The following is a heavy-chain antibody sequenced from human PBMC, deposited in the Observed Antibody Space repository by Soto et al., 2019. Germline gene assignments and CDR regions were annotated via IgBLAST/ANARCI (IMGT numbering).Heavy chain of an antibody. CDR3: SRGMGYGGNPDIHY. CDR2: IYYSGST. Sequence: QLQLQESGPGLMKPSETLSLTCTVSGGSLSSSSYYWGWIRQPPGKGLEWIGSIYYSGSTYYNPSLKSRLPVSVDTSKNQSPPKLSSVNAADADVYYCSRGMGYGGNPDIHYWGQGPLVTASS. CDR1: GGSLSSSSYY. D-gene: IGHD2-15*01. J-gene: IGHJ4*02. V-gene: IGHV4-39*01.